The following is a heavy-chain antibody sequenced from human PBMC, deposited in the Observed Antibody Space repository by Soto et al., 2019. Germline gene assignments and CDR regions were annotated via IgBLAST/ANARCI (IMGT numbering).Heavy chain of an antibody. J-gene: IGHJ2*01. Sequence: QVQLVESGGGVVQPGRSLRLSCAASGFTFSSYGMHWVRQAPGKGLEWVAGISYDGSNKYYADSVKGRFTISRDNSKNTLYLQMNSLRAEDTAVYYCAKSSYGDLDFDLWGRGTLVTVSS. D-gene: IGHD4-17*01. CDR2: ISYDGSNK. CDR1: GFTFSSYG. V-gene: IGHV3-30*18. CDR3: AKSSYGDLDFDL.